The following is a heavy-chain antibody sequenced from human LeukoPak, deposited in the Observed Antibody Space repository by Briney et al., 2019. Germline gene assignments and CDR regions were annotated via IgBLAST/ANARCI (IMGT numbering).Heavy chain of an antibody. CDR3: ARGGASFDY. V-gene: IGHV3-21*01. CDR1: GFTFSAYS. CDR2: ISNSSTYI. Sequence: ERSLRLSCAASGFTFSAYSMNWVRQAPGKGLEWVSSISNSSTYIYYADSVKGRFTISRDNAKNSLYLQMNSLRAEDTAVYYCARGGASFDYWGQGTLVTVSS. J-gene: IGHJ4*02. D-gene: IGHD1-26*01.